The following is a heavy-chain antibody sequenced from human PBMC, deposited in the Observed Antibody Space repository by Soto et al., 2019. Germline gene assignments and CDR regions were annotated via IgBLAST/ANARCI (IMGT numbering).Heavy chain of an antibody. V-gene: IGHV4-4*02. Sequence: QVQLQESGPGLVKPSGTLFLTCAVSGGSISDNWWSWVRQPPGKGLEWIGEIYHSGTTYYTPSLRSRVVILADKPARQISLTLSSVTAADTAVYYCARHVAVPRTRGFDYWGPGTLVAVSS. D-gene: IGHD2-21*01. CDR1: GGSISDNW. CDR2: IYHSGTT. CDR3: ARHVAVPRTRGFDY. J-gene: IGHJ4*02.